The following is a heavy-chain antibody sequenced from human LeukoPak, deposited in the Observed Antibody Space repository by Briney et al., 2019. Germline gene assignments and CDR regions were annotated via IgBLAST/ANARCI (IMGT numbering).Heavy chain of an antibody. CDR1: GGSISSYY. CDR2: IYYSGST. CDR3: ARAGYYDFWSGYYTFDY. D-gene: IGHD3-3*01. V-gene: IGHV4-59*01. J-gene: IGHJ4*02. Sequence: PSETLSLTCTASGGSISSYYWSWIRQPPGKGLEWIGYIYYSGSTNYNPSLKSRVTISVDTSKKQFSLKLSSVTAADTAVYYCARAGYYDFWSGYYTFDYWGQGTLVTVSS.